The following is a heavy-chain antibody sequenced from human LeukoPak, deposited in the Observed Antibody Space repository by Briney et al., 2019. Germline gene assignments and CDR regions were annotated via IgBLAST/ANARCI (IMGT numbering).Heavy chain of an antibody. J-gene: IGHJ4*02. CDR1: GFTFSSYA. D-gene: IGHD3-10*01. CDR3: EKDRKWFGGYDY. CDR2: ISGSGGST. Sequence: GGSLRLSCAASGFTFSSYAMNWVRQAPGKGLEWVSAISGSGGSTYYADSVKGRFTISRDNSKNTLYLQMNSLRAEDTAVYYCEKDRKWFGGYDYWGQGTLVTVSS. V-gene: IGHV3-23*01.